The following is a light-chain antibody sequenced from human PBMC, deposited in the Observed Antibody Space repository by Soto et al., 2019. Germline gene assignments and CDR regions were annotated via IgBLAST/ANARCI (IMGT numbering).Light chain of an antibody. CDR3: GTWDSSLSAVV. J-gene: IGLJ2*01. CDR2: ENN. V-gene: IGLV1-51*02. Sequence: QSVLTQPPSVSAAPGQKVTLSCSGSSSNIGNNYVSWYQQLPRTAPKLLIYENNKRPSGIPDRFSGSKSGTSATLGITGLQTGDEADYYCGTWDSSLSAVVFGGGTKLTVL. CDR1: SSNIGNNY.